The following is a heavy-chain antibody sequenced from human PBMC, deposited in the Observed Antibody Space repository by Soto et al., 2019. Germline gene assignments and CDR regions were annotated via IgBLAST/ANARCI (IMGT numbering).Heavy chain of an antibody. Sequence: PGGSLRLSCAASGFMFSAYWMSWVRQAPGKGLEWVANIHGDGGKIYYVDSVKGRFTISRDNAKRSLYLQMKSLRAEDTAVYYCERDFYGGYTYGTGDYWGQGAPVTVYS. CDR3: ERDFYGGYTYGTGDY. CDR2: IHGDGGKI. V-gene: IGHV3-7*01. D-gene: IGHD5-18*01. J-gene: IGHJ4*02. CDR1: GFMFSAYW.